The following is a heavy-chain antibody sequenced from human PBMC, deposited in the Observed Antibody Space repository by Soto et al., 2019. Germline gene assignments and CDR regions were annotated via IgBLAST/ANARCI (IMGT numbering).Heavy chain of an antibody. CDR1: GGTFSRYA. Sequence: QVHLVQSGAEVKKPGSSVKVSCKASGGTFSRYAISWVRQAPGQGLEWMGGIIPIFGTANYAQKFQGRVTITADKSTSTAYMKLSSLRSEDTAVYYCATLGGTAMVKIDYWGQGTLVTVSS. CDR3: ATLGGTAMVKIDY. J-gene: IGHJ4*02. CDR2: IIPIFGTA. D-gene: IGHD5-18*01. V-gene: IGHV1-69*06.